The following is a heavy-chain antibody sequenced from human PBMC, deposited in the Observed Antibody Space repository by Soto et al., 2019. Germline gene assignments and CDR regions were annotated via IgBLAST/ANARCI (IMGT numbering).Heavy chain of an antibody. J-gene: IGHJ6*02. CDR3: ASGYGMDV. CDR1: GGSISSGGYS. Sequence: LSLTCAVSGGSISSGGYSWSWIRQPPGKGLEWIGYIYHSGSTYYNPSLKSRVTISVDRSKNQFSLKLSSVTAADTAVYYCASGYGMDVWGQGTTVTSP. V-gene: IGHV4-30-2*01. CDR2: IYHSGST.